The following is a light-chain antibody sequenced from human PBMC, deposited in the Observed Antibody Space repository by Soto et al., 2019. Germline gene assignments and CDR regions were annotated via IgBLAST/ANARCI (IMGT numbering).Light chain of an antibody. CDR2: DAS. V-gene: IGKV1-5*01. CDR3: QQYYSYWT. Sequence: DIQMPQSPSTLSASVGERLTITCRASPTITRWMAWYQQKPGKAPKLLIFDASTLENGVPARFSGSRSGPEFSLTISSLQPDDFATYYCQQYYSYWTFGQGTKVDIK. J-gene: IGKJ1*01. CDR1: PTITRW.